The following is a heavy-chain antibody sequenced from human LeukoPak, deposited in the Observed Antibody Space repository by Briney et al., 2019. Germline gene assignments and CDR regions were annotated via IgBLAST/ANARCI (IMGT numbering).Heavy chain of an antibody. J-gene: IGHJ5*02. CDR1: GGAISNRSYF. CDR2: IYYRGST. D-gene: IGHD6-19*01. V-gene: IGHV4-39*01. CDR3: ARGIAVSVNWFDP. Sequence: SETLSLTCTVSGGAISNRSYFWGWIRQPPGKGLEWIGTIYYRGSTYYNPSLKSRVTISVDTSKNQFSLELSSVTAADTAVYYCARGIAVSVNWFDPWGQGTLVTVSS.